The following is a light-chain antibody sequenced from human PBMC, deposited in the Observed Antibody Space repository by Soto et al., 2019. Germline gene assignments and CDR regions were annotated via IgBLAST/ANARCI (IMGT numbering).Light chain of an antibody. Sequence: EIVLTQSPATLSLSPGARATLSCRASQSVSSYLAWYQQKPGQAPRLLIYDASNRATGIPARFSGGGSGTDFTLTISSLEPEDFAVYYCQQRSNWPPTWTFGQGTKVEIK. CDR2: DAS. V-gene: IGKV3-11*01. J-gene: IGKJ1*01. CDR1: QSVSSY. CDR3: QQRSNWPPTWT.